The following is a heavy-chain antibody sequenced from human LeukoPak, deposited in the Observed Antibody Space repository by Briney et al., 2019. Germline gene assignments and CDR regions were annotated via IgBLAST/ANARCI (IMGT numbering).Heavy chain of an antibody. J-gene: IGHJ4*02. V-gene: IGHV4-39*07. D-gene: IGHD1-26*01. CDR3: ASFRGATAY. CDR1: GGSISSSSYY. Sequence: PSETLSLTCTVSGGSISSSSYYWGWIRQPPGKGLEWIGSIYYSGSTYYNPSLKSRVTISVDTSKNQFSLKLSSVTAADTAVYYCASFRGATAYWGQGTLVTVSS. CDR2: IYYSGST.